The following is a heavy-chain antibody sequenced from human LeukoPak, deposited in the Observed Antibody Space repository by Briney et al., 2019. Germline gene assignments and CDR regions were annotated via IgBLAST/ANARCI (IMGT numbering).Heavy chain of an antibody. CDR1: GGTFSSYA. V-gene: IGHV1-69*05. Sequence: SVKVSCKASGGTFSSYAISWVRQAPGQGLEWMGGIIPIFGTANYAQKFQGRVTITTDESTSTAYMELSSLRSEDTAVYYCARGGAVPAENYYYYMDVWGKGTTVTVSS. CDR2: IIPIFGTA. CDR3: ARGGAVPAENYYYYMDV. D-gene: IGHD2-2*01. J-gene: IGHJ6*03.